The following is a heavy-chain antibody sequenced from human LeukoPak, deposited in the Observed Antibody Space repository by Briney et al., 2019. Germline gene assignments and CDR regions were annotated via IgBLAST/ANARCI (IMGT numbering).Heavy chain of an antibody. CDR1: GFTVSSYA. CDR3: AKDREYYYDSSGYFHFDY. CDR2: ISASGGST. J-gene: IGHJ4*02. V-gene: IGHV3-23*01. D-gene: IGHD3-22*01. Sequence: PGGSLRLSCAAPGFTVSSYAMSWVRQAPGKGLGWVSSISASGGSTYYADSGKGRFTISRDDSKNTLYLQMNSLRAEDTAVYYCAKDREYYYDSSGYFHFDYWGQGTLVTVSS.